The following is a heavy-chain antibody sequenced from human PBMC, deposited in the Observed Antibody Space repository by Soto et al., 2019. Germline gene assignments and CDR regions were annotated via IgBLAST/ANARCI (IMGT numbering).Heavy chain of an antibody. V-gene: IGHV1-18*01. J-gene: IGHJ4*02. Sequence: ASVKVSCKASGNTVPNYAIHWVRQAPGQRLEWMGWISADKSNTNYAQKFQGRVTMTIDTSTSIAYMELRSLRSDDTAVYYCAGRLTTAASLDYWGRGTLVTVSS. D-gene: IGHD3-16*01. CDR1: GNTVPNYA. CDR2: ISADKSNT. CDR3: AGRLTTAASLDY.